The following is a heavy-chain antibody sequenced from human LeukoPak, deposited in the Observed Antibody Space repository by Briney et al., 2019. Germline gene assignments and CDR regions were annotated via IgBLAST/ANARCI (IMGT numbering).Heavy chain of an antibody. J-gene: IGHJ4*02. CDR2: INPSGGST. V-gene: IGHV1-46*01. CDR3: ARDPGYCSGGSCQGDY. D-gene: IGHD2-15*01. Sequence: ASVKVSCKASGYTFTSYYMHWVRQAPGPGLERMGIINPSGGSTSYAQKFQGRVTMTRDTSTSTVYMELSSMRSEDTAVYYCARDPGYCSGGSCQGDYWGQGTLVTVSS. CDR1: GYTFTSYY.